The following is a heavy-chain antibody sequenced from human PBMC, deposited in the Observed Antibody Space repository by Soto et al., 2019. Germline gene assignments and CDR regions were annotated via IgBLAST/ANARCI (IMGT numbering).Heavy chain of an antibody. V-gene: IGHV3-53*02. Sequence: VQLVESGGGLIQAGGSLRLSCAVSGFTVSNNFMMWVRQAPGKGLAWVSLIYSGGSISYADFVKGRFTISRDGSMNMLYLQMNSLTAEDTAVYYCARDGNGQRGSPHWGQGTLVTVSS. CDR2: IYSGGSI. CDR1: GFTVSNNF. CDR3: ARDGNGQRGSPH. J-gene: IGHJ4*02. D-gene: IGHD3-16*01.